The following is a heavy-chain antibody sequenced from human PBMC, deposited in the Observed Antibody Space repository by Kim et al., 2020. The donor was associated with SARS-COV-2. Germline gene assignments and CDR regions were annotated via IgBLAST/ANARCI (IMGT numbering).Heavy chain of an antibody. D-gene: IGHD3-22*01. V-gene: IGHV1-69*13. CDR3: ARDPRYDSSGYYYGGPGYYGMDV. CDR1: GGTFSSYA. J-gene: IGHJ6*02. CDR2: IIPIFGTA. Sequence: SVKVSCKASGGTFSSYAISWVRQAPGQGLEWMGGIIPIFGTANYAQKFQGRVTITADESTSTAYMELSSLRSEDTAVYYCARDPRYDSSGYYYGGPGYYGMDVWGQGTTVTVSS.